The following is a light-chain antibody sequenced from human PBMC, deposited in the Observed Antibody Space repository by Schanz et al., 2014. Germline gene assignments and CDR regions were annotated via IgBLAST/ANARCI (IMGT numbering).Light chain of an antibody. CDR1: SSDVGGYNY. CDR3: RSYTSSGAYV. Sequence: QSALTQPASVSGSPGQSITISCTGTSSDVGGYNYVSWYQHHPGKAPKLIIYDVSNRPSGVSNRFSGSKSGNTASLTISGLQAEDEADYYCRSYTSSGAYVFGSGTKLTVL. V-gene: IGLV2-14*03. J-gene: IGLJ1*01. CDR2: DVS.